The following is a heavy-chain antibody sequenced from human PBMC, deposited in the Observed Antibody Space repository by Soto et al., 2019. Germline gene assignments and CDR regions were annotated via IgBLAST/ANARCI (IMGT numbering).Heavy chain of an antibody. V-gene: IGHV4-61*01. CDR3: ARDSHSRSSRYLGFDP. D-gene: IGHD6-25*01. Sequence: PSETLSLTCTVSGGSVSSGSYYWSWIRQPPGKGLEWIGYIYYSGSTNYNPSLKSRVTISVDTSKNQFSLKLSSVTAADTAVYYRARDSHSRSSRYLGFDPWGQGTRVTVSS. J-gene: IGHJ5*02. CDR2: IYYSGST. CDR1: GGSVSSGSYY.